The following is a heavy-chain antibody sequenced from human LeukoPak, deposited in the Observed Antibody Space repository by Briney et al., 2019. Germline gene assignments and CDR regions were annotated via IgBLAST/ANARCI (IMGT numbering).Heavy chain of an antibody. Sequence: PGRSLRLSCAASGFTFSSYGMHWLRQAPGKGLEWVAVIWYDGSNKYYADSVKGRFTISRDNSKNTLYLQMKSLRAEDMAVYYCAKDGLYGGYTTFDYWGQGTLVTVSS. CDR3: AKDGLYGGYTTFDY. CDR1: GFTFSSYG. V-gene: IGHV3-33*06. D-gene: IGHD5-18*01. J-gene: IGHJ4*02. CDR2: IWYDGSNK.